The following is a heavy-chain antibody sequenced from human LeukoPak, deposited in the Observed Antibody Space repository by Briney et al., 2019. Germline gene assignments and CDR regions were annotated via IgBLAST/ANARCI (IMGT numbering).Heavy chain of an antibody. D-gene: IGHD6-13*01. CDR2: IYYSGST. CDR1: GGSISSSSYY. Sequence: PSETLSLTCTVSGGSISSSSYYWGWIRQPPGKGLEWIGSIYYSGSTYYNLSLKSRVTISVDTSKNQFSLKLSSVTAADTAVYYCARDGGQQQLVRVGIYYYYYYMDVWGKGTTVTVSS. CDR3: ARDGGQQQLVRVGIYYYYYYMDV. V-gene: IGHV4-39*02. J-gene: IGHJ6*03.